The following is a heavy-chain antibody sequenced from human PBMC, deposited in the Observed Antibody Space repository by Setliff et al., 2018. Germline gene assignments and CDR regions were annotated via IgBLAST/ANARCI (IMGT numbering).Heavy chain of an antibody. J-gene: IGHJ5*02. CDR1: GDTLSVYY. D-gene: IGHD3-3*01. Sequence: PSETLSLTCTVSGDTLSVYYWSWIRQPPGKGLEWIGRFSYGVSTIYNPSLESRVTSSVDTSKNQFSLKLTSVTAADTAVYYCARRVLECGRTACPLGGSYNWFDPWGQGIGVTVSS. V-gene: IGHV4-59*08. CDR3: ARRVLECGRTACPLGGSYNWFDP. CDR2: FSYGVST.